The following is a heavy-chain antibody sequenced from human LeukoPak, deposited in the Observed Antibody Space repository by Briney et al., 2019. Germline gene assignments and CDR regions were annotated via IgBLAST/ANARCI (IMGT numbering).Heavy chain of an antibody. V-gene: IGHV1-8*01. J-gene: IGHJ6*02. CDR2: MNPNSGNT. D-gene: IGHD2-2*01. CDR1: GYTFTSYD. CDR3: ARVLSYCSSTSCYELKNYYYYGMDV. Sequence: ASVKVSCKASGYTFTSYDINWVRQATGQGLEWMGWMNPNSGNTGYAQKFQGRVTMTRNTSISTAYMELSSLRSEDTAVYYCARVLSYCSSTSCYELKNYYYYGMDVWGQGTTVTVSS.